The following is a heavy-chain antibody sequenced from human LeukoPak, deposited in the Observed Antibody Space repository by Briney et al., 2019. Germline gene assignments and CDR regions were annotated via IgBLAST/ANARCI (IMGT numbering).Heavy chain of an antibody. CDR3: ARDGLGYCSGSSCYSGDYFDY. J-gene: IGHJ4*02. D-gene: IGHD2-15*01. CDR2: INPTGGST. V-gene: IGHV1-46*01. Sequence: ASVKVSCKASGYTFTSYYMHWVRQAPGQGLEWMGIINPTGGSTSYAQKFQSRVTMTRDTSTSTVYMELSSLRSEDTAVYYCARDGLGYCSGSSCYSGDYFDYWGQGTLVTVSS. CDR1: GYTFTSYY.